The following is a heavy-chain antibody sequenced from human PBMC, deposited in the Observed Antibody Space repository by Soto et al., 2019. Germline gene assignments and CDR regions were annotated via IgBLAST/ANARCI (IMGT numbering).Heavy chain of an antibody. CDR2: IIPIFGTA. J-gene: IGHJ6*02. V-gene: IGHV1-69*06. D-gene: IGHD2-15*01. Sequence: QVQLVQTGAEVKKPGSSVNVSCKASGGTFSSYAISWVRQAPGQGLEWMGGIIPIFGTANYAQKFQGRVTITADKSTSTAYMERSSLRSEDTAVYYCARDCSGGSCYSDYYYGMDVWGQGTTVTVSS. CDR3: ARDCSGGSCYSDYYYGMDV. CDR1: GGTFSSYA.